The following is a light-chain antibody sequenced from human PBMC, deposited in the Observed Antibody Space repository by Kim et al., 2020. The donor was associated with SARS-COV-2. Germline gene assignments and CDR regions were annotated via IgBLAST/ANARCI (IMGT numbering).Light chain of an antibody. V-gene: IGKV1-39*01. CDR1: KSISNK. J-gene: IGKJ4*01. Sequence: DIPMTQSPSSLSAFVGDRVRITCRTSKSISNKLNWYQQKPGKAPKLLIYTTSSLQSGVPSRFSGSGSGTDFTLTISSLKPEDFAAYHCLQSYSPPATFGGGTKVDIK. CDR3: LQSYSPPAT. CDR2: TTS.